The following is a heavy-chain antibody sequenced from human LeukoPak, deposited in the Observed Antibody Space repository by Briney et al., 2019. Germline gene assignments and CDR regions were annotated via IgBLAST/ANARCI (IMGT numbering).Heavy chain of an antibody. Sequence: GGSLRLSCAAPGFTFSSYWMSWVRQAPGKGLEWVANIKQDGSEKYYVDSVKGRFTISRDNAKNSLYLQMNSLRAEDTAVYYCARDLLAAAVLWGQGTLVTVSS. J-gene: IGHJ4*02. CDR1: GFTFSSYW. V-gene: IGHV3-7*01. D-gene: IGHD6-13*01. CDR2: IKQDGSEK. CDR3: ARDLLAAAVL.